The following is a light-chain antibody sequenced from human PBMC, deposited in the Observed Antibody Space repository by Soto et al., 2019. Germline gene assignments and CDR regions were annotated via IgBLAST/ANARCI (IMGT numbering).Light chain of an antibody. Sequence: QSALTQPRSVSGSPGQSVTISCTGTSSDVGGYNYVSWYQQHPGKAPKLMIYDVSKRPSGVPDRFSGSKSGNTASLTISGLQAEDEADYYCFSFTRSSTWVFGGGTKLTVL. CDR1: SSDVGGYNY. CDR2: DVS. V-gene: IGLV2-11*01. J-gene: IGLJ3*02. CDR3: FSFTRSSTWV.